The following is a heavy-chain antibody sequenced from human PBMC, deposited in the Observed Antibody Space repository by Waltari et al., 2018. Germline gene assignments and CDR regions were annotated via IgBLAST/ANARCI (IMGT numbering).Heavy chain of an antibody. CDR3: ARDGAGDIDLDN. V-gene: IGHV3-74*03. Sequence: EVQLVESGGGLLQPGGSLRLSCASSGCTFHTYWRQWVRQVPGKGLGWVSRIKGEWSGTMYADSVKCRFTISRDNAKNTFYLQMNSLRVEDTAVYYCARDGAGDIDLDNWGQGTLVTVSS. CDR2: IKGEWSGT. D-gene: IGHD6-13*01. J-gene: IGHJ4*02. CDR1: GCTFHTYW.